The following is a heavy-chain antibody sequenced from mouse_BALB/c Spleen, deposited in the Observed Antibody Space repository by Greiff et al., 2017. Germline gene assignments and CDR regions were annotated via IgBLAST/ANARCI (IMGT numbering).Heavy chain of an antibody. V-gene: IGHV5-17*02. J-gene: IGHJ4*01. D-gene: IGHD1-1*01. CDR3: AREESYYGSSPYAMDY. CDR2: ISSGSSTI. CDR1: GFTFSSFG. Sequence: EVQGVESGGGLVQPGGSRKLSCAASGFTFSSFGMHWVRQAPEKGLEWVAYISSGSSTIYYADTVKGRFTISRDNPKNTLFLQMTSLRSEDTAMYYCAREESYYGSSPYAMDYWGQGTSVTVSS.